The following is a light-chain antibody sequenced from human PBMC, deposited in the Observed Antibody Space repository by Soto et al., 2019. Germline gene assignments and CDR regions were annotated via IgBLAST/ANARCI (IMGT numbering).Light chain of an antibody. CDR3: QSYDSSLSGLYV. V-gene: IGLV1-40*01. Sequence: QSALTQPPSVSGAPGQRITISCTGSSSNIGAGYDVHWYRQLPGTAPRLLIFADTKRPSGVPDRFSGSKSGTSASLAITGLQAEDGADYYCQSYDSSLSGLYVFGTGSKVTVL. J-gene: IGLJ1*01. CDR2: ADT. CDR1: SSNIGAGYD.